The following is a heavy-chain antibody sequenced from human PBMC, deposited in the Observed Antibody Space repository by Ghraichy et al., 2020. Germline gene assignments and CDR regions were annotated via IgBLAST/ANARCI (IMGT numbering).Heavy chain of an antibody. J-gene: IGHJ4*02. Sequence: GGSLRLSCAASGFSLGDYGMHWVRQAPGKGLEWVTVISYEGSKTHYADSVRGRFTISRDNSNNMVFLEMDSLTADDTAVYYCAKEKDMVTIVFRWVSFDSWGQGALVTVSS. D-gene: IGHD5-24*01. CDR2: ISYEGSKT. CDR1: GFSLGDYG. V-gene: IGHV3-30*18. CDR3: AKEKDMVTIVFRWVSFDS.